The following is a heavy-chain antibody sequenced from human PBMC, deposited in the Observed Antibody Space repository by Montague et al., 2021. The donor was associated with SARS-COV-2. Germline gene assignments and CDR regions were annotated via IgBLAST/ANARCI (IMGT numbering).Heavy chain of an antibody. CDR3: AKGQKIQWLVFNSAPDWFDP. CDR1: GFTFDDYV. V-gene: IGHV3-9*01. CDR2: IGWRSGSI. Sequence: SLRLSCAASGFTFDDYVMHWVRQAPGKGLEWVSGIGWRSGSIGYADSVKGRFTISRDNAKSSLYLQMNSLRAEDTALYHCAKGQKIQWLVFNSAPDWFDPWGQGTLVTVSS. D-gene: IGHD5-12*01. J-gene: IGHJ5*02.